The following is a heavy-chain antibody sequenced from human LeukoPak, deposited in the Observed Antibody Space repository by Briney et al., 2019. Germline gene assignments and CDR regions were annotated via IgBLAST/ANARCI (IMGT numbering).Heavy chain of an antibody. CDR1: GFSVRTNF. J-gene: IGHJ4*02. CDR3: AKVGVPATMELGTRGAATTIELDY. D-gene: IGHD2-2*01. Sequence: GGSLRLSCAVSGFSVRTNFMSWVRQAPGKGLEWVSVIYTGGGTDHADSVKGRCTISRDNAKNALYLQMNSLRAEDTAVYYCAKVGVPATMELGTRGAATTIELDYWGQGTLVTVSS. V-gene: IGHV3-53*01. CDR2: IYTGGGT.